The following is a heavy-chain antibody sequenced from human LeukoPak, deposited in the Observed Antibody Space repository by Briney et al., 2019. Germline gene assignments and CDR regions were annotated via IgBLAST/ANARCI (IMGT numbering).Heavy chain of an antibody. Sequence: PGGSLRLSCAASGFTFSNYAVHWVRQAPGKGLEWVAVISYDGSNNYYADSVKGRFTISRDNSKNTLYLQMNSLRAEDTAVYYCARGNGHISGYLDYWGQGTLVTVSS. CDR1: GFTFSNYA. CDR2: ISYDGSNN. CDR3: ARGNGHISGYLDY. D-gene: IGHD2-8*01. V-gene: IGHV3-30-3*01. J-gene: IGHJ4*02.